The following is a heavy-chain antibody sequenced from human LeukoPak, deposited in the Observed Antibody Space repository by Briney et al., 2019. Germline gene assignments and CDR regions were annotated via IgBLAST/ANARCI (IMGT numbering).Heavy chain of an antibody. CDR1: GFTFSNYA. CDR3: AKDFEQLLDY. Sequence: GGSLRLSCAGFGFTFSNYAVSWVRQAPGKGLEWVSAISGSGDTTCYADSVRGRVTISRDNSKNTLYLQMNSLRAEDTAVYYCAKDFEQLLDYWGQGTLVTVSS. D-gene: IGHD6-6*01. J-gene: IGHJ4*02. V-gene: IGHV3-23*01. CDR2: ISGSGDTT.